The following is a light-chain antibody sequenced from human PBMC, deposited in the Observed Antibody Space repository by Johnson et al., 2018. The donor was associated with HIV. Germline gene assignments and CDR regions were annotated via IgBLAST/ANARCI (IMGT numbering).Light chain of an antibody. CDR2: DNN. CDR1: SSNIGNNY. V-gene: IGLV1-51*01. CDR3: GTWDSSMSAYYA. Sequence: QSILTQPPSVSAAPGQKVTISCSGSSSNIGNNYVSWYQQLPGTAPKLLIYDNNKRPSGIPDRFSGSKSGTSATLGINGLQTGDEADYYCGTWDSSMSAYYAFGTGTKVTVL. J-gene: IGLJ1*01.